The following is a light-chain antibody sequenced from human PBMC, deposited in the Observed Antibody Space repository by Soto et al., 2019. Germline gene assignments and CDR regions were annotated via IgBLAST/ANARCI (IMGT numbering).Light chain of an antibody. Sequence: SYELTQPPSVSVAPGQTARITCGGNKIGTKSVHWYQQKPGQAPVLVVFDDSDRPSGIPERFSGSNSGNTASLTISGLQAEDEAYYYCSSYTTSTSFILFGGGTKLTVL. J-gene: IGLJ2*01. CDR1: KIGTKS. CDR2: DDS. V-gene: IGLV3-21*02. CDR3: SSYTTSTSFIL.